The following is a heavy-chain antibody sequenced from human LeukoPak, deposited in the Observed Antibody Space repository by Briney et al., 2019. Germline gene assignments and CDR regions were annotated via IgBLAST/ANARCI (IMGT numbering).Heavy chain of an antibody. D-gene: IGHD3-16*01. CDR2: ITGSGATT. V-gene: IGHV3-23*01. J-gene: IGHJ4*02. Sequence: PGGSLRLSCAAAGFSFSDYVMSWVRQAPGKGLEWVSAITGSGATTYYADSVEGRFTISRDNSRNTLFLQMNGLRAEDTAVYYCAFRLGDYVWGSYSDWGQGTLVSVSS. CDR1: GFSFSDYV. CDR3: AFRLGDYVWGSYSD.